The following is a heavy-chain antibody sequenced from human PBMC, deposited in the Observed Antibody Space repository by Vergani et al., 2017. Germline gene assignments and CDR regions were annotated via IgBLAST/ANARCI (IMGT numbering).Heavy chain of an antibody. Sequence: QVQLQQWGAGLLKPSETLSLTCAVYGGSFSGYYWSWIRQPPGKGLEWIGEINHSGSTNYNPSLKSRVTISVATSKNQFSLKLGFLTAADTAVYYCATGRYCSSTSGYTTNYYYMAVWGKGSTVTV. V-gene: IGHV4-34*01. J-gene: IGHJ6*03. CDR1: GGSFSGYY. CDR2: INHSGST. D-gene: IGHD2-2*02. CDR3: ATGRYCSSTSGYTTNYYYMAV.